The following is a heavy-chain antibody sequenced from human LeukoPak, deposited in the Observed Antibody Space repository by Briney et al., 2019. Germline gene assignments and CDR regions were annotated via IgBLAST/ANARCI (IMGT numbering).Heavy chain of an antibody. Sequence: GGSLRLSCAASGFTFSNYAMTWVRQAPGKGLEWVSTISGSAGSTYYADSVKGRFTISRDSSKNTLSLQMNSLRAEDTAVYYCAKSHYYGSGSCSHWGQGTLVTVSS. CDR2: ISGSAGST. V-gene: IGHV3-23*01. CDR1: GFTFSNYA. CDR3: AKSHYYGSGSCSH. D-gene: IGHD3-10*01. J-gene: IGHJ4*02.